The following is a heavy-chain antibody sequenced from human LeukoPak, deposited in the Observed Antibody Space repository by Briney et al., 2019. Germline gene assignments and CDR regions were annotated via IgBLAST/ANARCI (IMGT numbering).Heavy chain of an antibody. J-gene: IGHJ1*01. V-gene: IGHV1-2*06. CDR2: INPNSGGT. Sequence: ASVKVSCKASGYTFTGYYMHWVRQAPGQGLEWMGRINPNSGGTNYAQKFQGRVTMTRDTSISTAYMELSRLRSDDTAVYYCARAQELPRFSIYFQHWGQGTLVTVSS. CDR1: GYTFTGYY. D-gene: IGHD1-26*01. CDR3: ARAQELPRFSIYFQH.